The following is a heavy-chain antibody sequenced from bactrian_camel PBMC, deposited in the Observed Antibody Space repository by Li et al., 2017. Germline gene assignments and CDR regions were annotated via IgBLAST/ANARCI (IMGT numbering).Heavy chain of an antibody. CDR2: ISNRSGTT. Sequence: HVQLVESGGGSVQAGGSLRLSCAVSGCTSSQYCMAWFRQAPGMAREPVATISNRSGTTEYAGSVEGRFTVSLDNAKTTMYLQMNSLKPEDTGMYYCAADLFDRCPFTSEYVNWGQGTQVTVS. J-gene: IGHJ4*01. D-gene: IGHD6*01. V-gene: IGHV3-2*01. CDR3: AADLFDRCPFTSEYVN. CDR1: GCTSSQYC.